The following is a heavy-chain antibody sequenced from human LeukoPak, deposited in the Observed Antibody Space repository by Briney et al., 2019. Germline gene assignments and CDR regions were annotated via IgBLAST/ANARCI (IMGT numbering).Heavy chain of an antibody. J-gene: IGHJ4*02. CDR2: ISAYNGNT. CDR3: ARDLGFGELLGNLDY. V-gene: IGHV1-18*01. D-gene: IGHD3-10*01. CDR1: GYTFTSYG. Sequence: ASVKVSCKASGYTFTSYGLSWVRQAPGQGRDWMGWISAYNGNTNYAQKLQGRVTMTTDTSTSTAYMELRSLRSDDTAVYYCARDLGFGELLGNLDYWGQGTLVTVSS.